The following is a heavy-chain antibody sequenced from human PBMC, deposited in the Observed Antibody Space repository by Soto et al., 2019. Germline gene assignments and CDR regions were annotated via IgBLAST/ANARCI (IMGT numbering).Heavy chain of an antibody. CDR3: ASLYSSSDWFDP. CDR1: GFTFSDYY. V-gene: IGHV3-11*01. D-gene: IGHD6-6*01. Sequence: PGGSLRLSCAASGFTFSDYYMSWIRQAPGKGLEWVSYISSSGSTIYYADSVKGRFTISRDNAKNSLYLQMNSLRAEDTAVYYCASLYSSSDWFDPWGQGTLVTVSS. J-gene: IGHJ5*02. CDR2: ISSSGSTI.